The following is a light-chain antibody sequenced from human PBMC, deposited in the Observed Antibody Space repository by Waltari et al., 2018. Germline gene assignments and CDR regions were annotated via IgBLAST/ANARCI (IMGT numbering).Light chain of an antibody. J-gene: IGKJ2*01. V-gene: IGKV3-20*01. CDR2: GAS. CDR1: QSVSCNN. Sequence: IVLTQSPGTLSLSPGQRATLSCRASQSVSCNNLAWYHQKPAQAPRLLIQGASNRATGIPDRFSGSGSGTDFTLTISRLEPEDFAVYYCQQYGRSWNTFGQGTKLEIK. CDR3: QQYGRSWNT.